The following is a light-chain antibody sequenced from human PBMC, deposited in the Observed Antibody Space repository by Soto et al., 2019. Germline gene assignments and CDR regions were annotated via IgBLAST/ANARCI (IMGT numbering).Light chain of an antibody. CDR3: QQYKSYWR. CDR1: QSINTF. CDR2: DAS. J-gene: IGKJ1*01. Sequence: EVLLTQSPATLSVSPGESVTLSCRASQSINTFLAWYQQKPGQAPRLLIYDASYRAAGIPARFSGRGSGTDFTLTINSLEPEDFATYYCQQYKSYWRFGQGTKVDIK. V-gene: IGKV3-11*01.